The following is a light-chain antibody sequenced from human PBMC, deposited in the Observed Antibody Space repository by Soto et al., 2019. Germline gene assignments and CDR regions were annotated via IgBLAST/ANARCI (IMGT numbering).Light chain of an antibody. J-gene: IGKJ2*01. CDR2: DAS. V-gene: IGKV1-5*01. Sequence: DIQMTQSASAVSASVGDRVTIACRASQSISSWLAWFQQKPGKAPKLLIYDASSLQSGVPSRFSGSGSETEFTLTITSLQPEDSATYYCQQRNSYPRTFGQGTKVDIK. CDR1: QSISSW. CDR3: QQRNSYPRT.